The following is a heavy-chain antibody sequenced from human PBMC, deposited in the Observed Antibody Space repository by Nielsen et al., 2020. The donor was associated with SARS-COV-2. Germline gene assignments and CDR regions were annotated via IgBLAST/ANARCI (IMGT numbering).Heavy chain of an antibody. CDR2: IWYDGSNK. V-gene: IGHV3-33*01. CDR1: GFTFSSYG. CDR3: ARGPDWESGAIAFDY. D-gene: IGHD1-26*01. J-gene: IGHJ4*02. Sequence: GESLKISCAASGFTFSSYGMHWVRQAPGKGLEWVAFIWYDGSNKNYADAVRGRFTISRDNSNLYLQMNNVRVEDTAVYYCARGPDWESGAIAFDYWGLGSLVTVSS.